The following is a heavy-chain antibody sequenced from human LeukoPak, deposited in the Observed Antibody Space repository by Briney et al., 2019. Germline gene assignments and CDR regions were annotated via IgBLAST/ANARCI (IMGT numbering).Heavy chain of an antibody. CDR2: ISSSSSYI. V-gene: IGHV3-21*04. J-gene: IGHJ3*02. Sequence: PGGSLRLSCAASGFTFSSYNMNWVRQAPGKGLEWVSSISSSSSYIYYTDSVKGRFTISRDNAKNSLYLQMNSLRAEDTALYYCAKDILSRPLTVTIVSGAFDIWGQGTMVTVSS. D-gene: IGHD4-17*01. CDR3: AKDILSRPLTVTIVSGAFDI. CDR1: GFTFSSYN.